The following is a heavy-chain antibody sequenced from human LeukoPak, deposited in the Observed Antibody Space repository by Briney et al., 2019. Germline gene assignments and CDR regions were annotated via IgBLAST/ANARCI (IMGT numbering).Heavy chain of an antibody. V-gene: IGHV5-10-1*01. D-gene: IGHD3-22*01. CDR3: ARQGVYDSSGYYYPDAFDI. Sequence: GASLRISCKGSGSSFTSYWISWVRQMPGKGLEWMGRIDPSDSYTNYSPSFQGHVTISADKSISTAYLQWSSLKASDTAMYYCARQGVYDSSGYYYPDAFDIWGQGTMVTVSS. CDR2: IDPSDSYT. CDR1: GSSFTSYW. J-gene: IGHJ3*02.